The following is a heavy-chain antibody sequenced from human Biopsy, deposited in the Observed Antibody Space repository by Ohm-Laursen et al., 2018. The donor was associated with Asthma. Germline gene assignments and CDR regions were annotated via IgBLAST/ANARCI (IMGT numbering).Heavy chain of an antibody. CDR2: INSVFGTT. V-gene: IGHV1-69*01. D-gene: IGHD2-2*01. CDR3: ARKAGSCISRTCYSLDF. J-gene: IGHJ4*02. Sequence: SSVKVSCKSLGGTFNTYVIGWVRQAPGQGLEWMGGINSVFGTTTYPQKFQDRVTITADDSTSTVYMELSSLRSEDTAVYYCARKAGSCISRTCYSLDFWGQGILVTVTS. CDR1: GGTFNTYV.